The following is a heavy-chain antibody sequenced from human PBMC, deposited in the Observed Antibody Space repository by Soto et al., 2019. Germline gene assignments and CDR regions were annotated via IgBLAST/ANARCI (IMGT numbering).Heavy chain of an antibody. CDR3: ARGDDGGNSVWWFDP. Sequence: EVQLVETGGGLIQPGGSLRLSCAASGFTVSSNYMSWVRQAPGKGLEWVSVIYSGGSTYYADAVKGRFTISRDNSKNTLYLQMNSLRAEDTAVYYCARGDDGGNSVWWFDPWGQGTLVTVSS. D-gene: IGHD2-21*02. J-gene: IGHJ5*02. CDR1: GFTVSSNY. CDR2: IYSGGST. V-gene: IGHV3-53*02.